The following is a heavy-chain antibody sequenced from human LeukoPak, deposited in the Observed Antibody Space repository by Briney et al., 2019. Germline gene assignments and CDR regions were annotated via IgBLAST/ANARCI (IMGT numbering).Heavy chain of an antibody. D-gene: IGHD6-13*01. CDR3: ARHTWLEYSSSWGFFDY. J-gene: IGHJ4*02. V-gene: IGHV4-59*08. CDR1: GGSFSGYY. Sequence: KPSETLSLTCAVYGGSFSGYYWSWIRQPPGKGLEWIGYIYYSGSTNYNPSLKSRVTISVDTSKNQFSLKLSSVTAADTAVYYCARHTWLEYSSSWGFFDYWGQGTLVTVSS. CDR2: IYYSGST.